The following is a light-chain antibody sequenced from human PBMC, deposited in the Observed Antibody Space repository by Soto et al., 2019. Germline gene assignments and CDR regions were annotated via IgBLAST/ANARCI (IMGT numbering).Light chain of an antibody. Sequence: SVLTQPASVSGSPGQSITVSCTGTSSDVGLYDYVSWFQQHPGKSPKLIIYEVSHRPSGVSSRFSGSKSGNTASLTISGLQTEDEADYYCSPYTTVFTYVFGTGTKGTLL. J-gene: IGLJ1*01. V-gene: IGLV2-14*01. CDR2: EVS. CDR1: SSDVGLYDY. CDR3: SPYTTVFTYV.